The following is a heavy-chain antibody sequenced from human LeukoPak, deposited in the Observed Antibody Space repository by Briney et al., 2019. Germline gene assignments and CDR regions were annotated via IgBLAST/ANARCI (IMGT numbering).Heavy chain of an antibody. Sequence: LSLTCAVYGGSFSGYYWSWIRQAPGKGLEWVSYIGGSGTTIFYAHSVKGRFTISRDNAKNSLYLQMNSLRAEDTAVYYCARFAGSGSYYIDCWGQGTLITVSS. CDR2: IGGSGTTI. CDR1: GGSFSGYY. D-gene: IGHD3-10*01. J-gene: IGHJ4*02. V-gene: IGHV3-11*01. CDR3: ARFAGSGSYYIDC.